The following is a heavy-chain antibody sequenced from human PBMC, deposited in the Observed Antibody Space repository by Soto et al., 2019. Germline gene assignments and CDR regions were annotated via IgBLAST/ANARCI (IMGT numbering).Heavy chain of an antibody. CDR3: ARRMSESYPYYYGMDV. D-gene: IGHD1-26*01. CDR2: IYPGDSDT. CDR1: GYSFTSYW. V-gene: IGHV5-51*01. J-gene: IGHJ6*02. Sequence: GESLKISCKGSGYSFTSYWIGWVRQMPGKGLEWMGIIYPGDSDTRYSPSFQGQVTISADKSISTAYLQWSSLKASDTAMYYCARRMSESYPYYYGMDVWGQGTTVTVSS.